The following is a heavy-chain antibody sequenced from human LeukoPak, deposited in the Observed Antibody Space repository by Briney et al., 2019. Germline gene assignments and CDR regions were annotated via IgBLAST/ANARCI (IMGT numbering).Heavy chain of an antibody. Sequence: ASVKVSCKASGYTFTSYYMHWVRQAPGQGLEWMGIINPSGGSTSYAQKFQGRVTITADTSTDTAYMELSSLRSEDTAVYYCATLRYYYDSSGYSPLFDYWGQGTLVTVSS. D-gene: IGHD3-22*01. CDR3: ATLRYYYDSSGYSPLFDY. J-gene: IGHJ4*02. V-gene: IGHV1-46*01. CDR2: INPSGGST. CDR1: GYTFTSYY.